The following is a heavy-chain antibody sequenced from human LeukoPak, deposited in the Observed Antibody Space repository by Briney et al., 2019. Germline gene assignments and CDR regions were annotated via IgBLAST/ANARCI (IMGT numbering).Heavy chain of an antibody. CDR3: ARYYCSGGRCYHFDY. V-gene: IGHV4-34*01. D-gene: IGHD2-15*01. Sequence: SETLSLTCAVYGGSFSGYYWSWIRQPPGKGLEWIGEINHSGSTNYNPSLKSRVTISVDTSKNQFSLKLSSVTAADTAVYFCARYYCSGGRCYHFDYWGQGTLVTVSS. J-gene: IGHJ4*02. CDR2: INHSGST. CDR1: GGSFSGYY.